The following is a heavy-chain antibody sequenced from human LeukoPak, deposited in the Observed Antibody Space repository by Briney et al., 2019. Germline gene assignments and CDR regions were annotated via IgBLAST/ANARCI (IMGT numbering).Heavy chain of an antibody. CDR1: GGALRGFF. Sequence: PSENPFPNFNVSGGALRGFFWSWIRQPAGEGLEWIGRIYTSGSTNYSASLKSRVTMSVDTSKNQFSLKLSTVAAANTAVYYCARLYGDKFDYWGQGTLVTVSS. CDR3: ARLYGDKFDY. CDR2: IYTSGST. V-gene: IGHV4-4*07. D-gene: IGHD4/OR15-4a*01. J-gene: IGHJ4*02.